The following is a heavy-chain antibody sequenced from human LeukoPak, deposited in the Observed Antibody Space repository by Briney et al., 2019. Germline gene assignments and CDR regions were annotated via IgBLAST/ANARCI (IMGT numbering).Heavy chain of an antibody. V-gene: IGHV1-8*02. CDR2: MNPNSGNT. CDR3: ARGLGRTAMVTRGGVRFDY. J-gene: IGHJ4*02. D-gene: IGHD5-18*01. CDR1: GGTFSSYA. Sequence: GASVKVSCKASGGTFSSYAINWVRQATGQGLKWMGWMNPNSGNTGYAQKFQGRFAMTRNTSITTAYMELSSLRSEDTAVYYCARGLGRTAMVTRGGVRFDYWGQGTLVTVSS.